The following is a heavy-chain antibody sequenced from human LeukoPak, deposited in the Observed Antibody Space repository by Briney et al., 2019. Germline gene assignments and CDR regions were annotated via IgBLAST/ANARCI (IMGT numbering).Heavy chain of an antibody. V-gene: IGHV5-51*01. CDR1: GYSFTSYW. J-gene: IGHJ5*02. CDR3: ARRYYGSGSYYNWFDP. CDR2: IYPGDSDT. D-gene: IGHD3-10*01. Sequence: GESLKISCKGSGYSFTSYWIGWVRQMPGRGLEWMGIIYPGDSDTRYSPSFQGQVTISADKSISTAYLQWSSLKASDTAMYYCARRYYGSGSYYNWFDPWGQGTLVTVSS.